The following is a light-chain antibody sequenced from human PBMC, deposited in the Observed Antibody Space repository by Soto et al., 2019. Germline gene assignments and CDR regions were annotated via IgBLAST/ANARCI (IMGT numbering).Light chain of an antibody. V-gene: IGLV1-44*01. CDR3: AAWDDSLNGVA. Sequence: QSVLTQPPSVSAAPGQKVTISCFGSNSNIGSYTVNWYRQHPGTAPKLLIYSSNQRPSGVPDRFSASKSGTSASLAISGLQSADEADYYCAAWDDSLNGVAFGGGTKVTV. CDR2: SSN. CDR1: NSNIGSYT. J-gene: IGLJ2*01.